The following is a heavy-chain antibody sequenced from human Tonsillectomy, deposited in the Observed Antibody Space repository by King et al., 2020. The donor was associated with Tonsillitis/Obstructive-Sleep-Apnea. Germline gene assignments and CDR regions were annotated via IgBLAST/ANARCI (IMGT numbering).Heavy chain of an antibody. CDR2: IYPGDSDT. V-gene: IGHV5-51*01. J-gene: IGHJ4*02. Sequence: VQLVQSGAEVKKPGESLMISCQGSGYSFTSYWIGWVRQMPGKGLEWMGIIYPGDSDTRYSPSFQGQVTISADFSTAYLEWSSLKASETAMYYCARPMGDESNGYYYFDFWGQGTLVTVSS. D-gene: IGHD2-2*03. CDR1: GYSFTSYW. CDR3: ARPMGDESNGYYYFDF.